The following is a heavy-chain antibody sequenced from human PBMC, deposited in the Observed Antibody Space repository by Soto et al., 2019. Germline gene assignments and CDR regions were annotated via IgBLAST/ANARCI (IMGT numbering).Heavy chain of an antibody. CDR3: ANRRGIYFLSRLLFSI. CDR1: GFTFSSQP. D-gene: IGHD1-26*01. CDR2: IAESGGGA. V-gene: IGHV3-23*01. J-gene: IGHJ3*02. Sequence: CLSCAASGFTFSSQPMSWVRQAPGKGLEWVAAIAESGGGAAYVGSVEGRFTISRDNVKNMLYLQMNSLRVEDTAVYYCANRRGIYFLSRLLFSIWGKGTMVT.